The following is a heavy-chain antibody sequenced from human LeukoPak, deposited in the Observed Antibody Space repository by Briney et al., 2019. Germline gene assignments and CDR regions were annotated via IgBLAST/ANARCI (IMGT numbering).Heavy chain of an antibody. J-gene: IGHJ3*02. V-gene: IGHV3-30*02. Sequence: GGSLRLSCAASGFSFSSYEMHLVRQAPGKGLEWVAFIQNDGTNKYYADSVKGRLTISRDNFKNTLYLQMNSLRTEDTAVYYCATEWGGGYGLTGEAFENWGQGTMVTVSS. D-gene: IGHD6-25*01. CDR2: IQNDGTNK. CDR3: ATEWGGGYGLTGEAFEN. CDR1: GFSFSSYE.